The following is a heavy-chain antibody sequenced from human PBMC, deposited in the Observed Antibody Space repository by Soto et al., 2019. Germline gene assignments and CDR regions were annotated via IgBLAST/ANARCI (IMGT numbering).Heavy chain of an antibody. V-gene: IGHV4-59*01. J-gene: IGHJ4*02. CDR1: GGSISSYY. Sequence: QVQLQESGPGLVKPSETLSLTCTVSGGSISSYYWSWIRQPPGKGLEWIGYIYYSGSTNSNPSLKSRVTRSVDTPKTQFSLKLSSVTAADTAVYYCARDPALSAGPSYDYWGQGTLVTVSS. CDR3: ARDPALSAGPSYDY. CDR2: IYYSGST. D-gene: IGHD2-2*01.